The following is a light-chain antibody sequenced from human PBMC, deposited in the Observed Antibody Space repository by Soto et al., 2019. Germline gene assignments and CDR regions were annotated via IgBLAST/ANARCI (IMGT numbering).Light chain of an antibody. CDR1: QSISSW. CDR2: KAS. CDR3: QQYNSYPYT. J-gene: IGKJ2*01. V-gene: IGKV1-5*03. Sequence: DIQMTQSPSTLSASVGDRVTITCRASQSISSWLAWYQQKPGKVPKLLIYKASSLESGVPSRFIGSGSGTEFTLTISSLQPDDFATYYCQQYNSYPYTFGQGTKLEIK.